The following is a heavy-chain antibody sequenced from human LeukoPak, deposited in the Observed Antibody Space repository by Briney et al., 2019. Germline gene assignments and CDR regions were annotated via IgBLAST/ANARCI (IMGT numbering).Heavy chain of an antibody. D-gene: IGHD3-9*01. CDR1: GGSISSSSYY. J-gene: IGHJ5*02. CDR2: IYYSGST. V-gene: IGHV4-39*01. Sequence: SETLSLTCTVSGGSISSSSYYWGWIRQPPGKGLEWIGSIYYSGSTYYNPSLKSRVTISVDTSKNQFSLKLSSVTAADTAVYYCARWLRYFDWSPKGSWFDPWGQGTLVTVSS. CDR3: ARWLRYFDWSPKGSWFDP.